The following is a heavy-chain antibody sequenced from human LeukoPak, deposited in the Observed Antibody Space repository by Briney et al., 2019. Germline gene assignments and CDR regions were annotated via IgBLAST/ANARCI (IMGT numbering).Heavy chain of an antibody. CDR1: GFTFDDYA. D-gene: IGHD2-2*01. J-gene: IGHJ4*02. CDR2: ISWNSGSI. Sequence: GGSLRLSCAASGFTFDDYAMHWVRQAPGKGLEWVSGISWNSGSIGYADSVKGRFTISRDNAKNSLYLQMNSLRAEDMALYYCAKGYCSSTSCAIDYWGQGTLVTVPS. V-gene: IGHV3-9*03. CDR3: AKGYCSSTSCAIDY.